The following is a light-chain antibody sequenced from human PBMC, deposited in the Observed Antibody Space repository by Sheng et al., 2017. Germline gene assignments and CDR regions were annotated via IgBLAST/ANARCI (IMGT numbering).Light chain of an antibody. V-gene: IGLV3-21*02. Sequence: SYVLTQPSVSVAPGQTARITCGGNNIGSKSVHWYQQKPGQAPVLVVYDDSDRPSGIPERFSGSKSGNTATLTISRVEAGDEADYYCQVWDSDSDDVIFGGGTKLTVL. CDR3: QVWDSDSDDVI. J-gene: IGLJ2*01. CDR2: DDS. CDR1: NIGSKS.